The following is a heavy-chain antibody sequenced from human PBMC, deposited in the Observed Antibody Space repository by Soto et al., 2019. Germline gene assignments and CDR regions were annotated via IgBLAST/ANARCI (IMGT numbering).Heavy chain of an antibody. D-gene: IGHD2-2*02. J-gene: IGHJ6*02. V-gene: IGHV3-23*01. CDR2: ISGSGGST. CDR3: AKDIVVVPAAISSYYYYGMDV. Sequence: LRLSCAASGFTFSSYAMSWVRQAPGKGLEWVSAISGSGGSTYYADSVKGRFTISRDNSKNTLYLQMNSLRAEDTAVYYCAKDIVVVPAAISSYYYYGMDVWGQGTTVTVSS. CDR1: GFTFSSYA.